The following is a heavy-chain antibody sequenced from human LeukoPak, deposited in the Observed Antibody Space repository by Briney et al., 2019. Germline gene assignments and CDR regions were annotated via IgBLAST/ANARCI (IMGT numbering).Heavy chain of an antibody. CDR1: GFAFGSSG. J-gene: IGHJ4*02. Sequence: GGSLRLSCEASGFAFGSSGMHWVRQAPGKGLEWVANIKQDGSEKYYVDSVKGRFTISRDNAKNSLYLQMNSLRAEDTAVYYCARYEDFGDYFDYWGQGTLVTVSS. CDR2: IKQDGSEK. D-gene: IGHD4-17*01. V-gene: IGHV3-7*03. CDR3: ARYEDFGDYFDY.